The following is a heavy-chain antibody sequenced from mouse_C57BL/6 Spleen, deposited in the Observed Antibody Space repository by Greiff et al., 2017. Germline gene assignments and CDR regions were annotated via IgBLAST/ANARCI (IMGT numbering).Heavy chain of an antibody. CDR3: ARREYFDV. V-gene: IGHV8-12*01. CDR2: IYWDDDK. Sequence: QVTLKVCGPGILQSSQTLSLTCSFSGFSLSTSGMGVSWIRQPSGKGLEWLAHIYWDDDKRYNPSLKSRLTISKDTSRNQVFLKITSVDTADTATYYCARREYFDVWGTGTTVTVSS. J-gene: IGHJ1*03. CDR1: GFSLSTSGMG.